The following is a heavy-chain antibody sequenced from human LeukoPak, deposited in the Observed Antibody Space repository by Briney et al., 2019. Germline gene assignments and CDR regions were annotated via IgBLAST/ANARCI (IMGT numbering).Heavy chain of an antibody. D-gene: IGHD6-6*01. J-gene: IGHJ4*02. V-gene: IGHV1-18*04. Sequence: ASVKVSCKASGYIFTDYYMHWVRQAPGQGLEWMGWISGYNGNTNYAQKLQGRVTMTTDTSTSTAYMELRSLRSDDTAVYYCARQYTYSSSRHSDYWGQGTLVTVSS. CDR2: ISGYNGNT. CDR3: ARQYTYSSSRHSDY. CDR1: GYIFTDYY.